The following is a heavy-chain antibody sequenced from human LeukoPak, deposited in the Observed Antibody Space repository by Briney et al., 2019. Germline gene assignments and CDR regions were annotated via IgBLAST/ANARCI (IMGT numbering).Heavy chain of an antibody. CDR3: AKWGDFDILTGYYVSDF. D-gene: IGHD3-9*01. Sequence: GASLRLSCVASGFTFSNYAMSGVRQAPGKRLEWVSAVTGSGGSTYYADSVKGRFTISRVNSRNTLFLQMNSLRAEDTAIYYCAKWGDFDILTGYYVSDFWGQGTLVTVSS. J-gene: IGHJ4*02. V-gene: IGHV3-23*01. CDR1: GFTFSNYA. CDR2: VTGSGGST.